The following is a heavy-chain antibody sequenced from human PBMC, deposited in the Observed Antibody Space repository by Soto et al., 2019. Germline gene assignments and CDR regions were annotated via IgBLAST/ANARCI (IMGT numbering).Heavy chain of an antibody. J-gene: IGHJ6*02. CDR3: ARDGGNYYYYYGMDV. V-gene: IGHV1-18*01. Sequence: ASVKVSCKASGYTFSNYGISWVRQAPGQGLEWMGWISAYNGNTNYAQKLQGRVTMTTDTSTSTAYMDLRSLRSDDTAVYYCARDGGNYYYYYGMDVWGQGTTVTVSS. CDR2: ISAYNGNT. CDR1: GYTFSNYG. D-gene: IGHD1-26*01.